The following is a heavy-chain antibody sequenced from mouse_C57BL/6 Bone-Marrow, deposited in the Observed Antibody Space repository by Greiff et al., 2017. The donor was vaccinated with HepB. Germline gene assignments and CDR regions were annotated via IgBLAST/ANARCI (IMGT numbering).Heavy chain of an antibody. D-gene: IGHD2-1*01. CDR1: GFTFSDYY. J-gene: IGHJ4*01. Sequence: EVMLVESGGGLVQPGGSLKLSCAASGFTFSDYYMYWVRQTPEKRLEWVAYISNGGGSTYYPDTVKGRFTISRDNAKNTLYLQMSRLKSEDTAMYYCARPGIYYGNYVDYYAMDYWGQGTSVTVSS. CDR2: ISNGGGST. CDR3: ARPGIYYGNYVDYYAMDY. V-gene: IGHV5-12*01.